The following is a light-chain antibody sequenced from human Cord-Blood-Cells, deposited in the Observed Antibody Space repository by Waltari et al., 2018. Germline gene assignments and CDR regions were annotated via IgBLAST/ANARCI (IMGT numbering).Light chain of an antibody. V-gene: IGKV1-5*01. Sequence: DIQITQSLFTLSASVSDRVSLTCRASQTISSWLAWYQQKTGKAPKLLIYDAASLESGVPSRFCGSGSGTEFTLTISSLQPDDFATYYCQQYNSYSFTFGPGTKVDIK. CDR2: DAA. CDR1: QTISSW. CDR3: QQYNSYSFT. J-gene: IGKJ3*01.